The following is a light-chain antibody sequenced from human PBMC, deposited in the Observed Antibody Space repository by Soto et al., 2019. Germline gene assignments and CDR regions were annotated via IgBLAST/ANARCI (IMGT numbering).Light chain of an antibody. CDR3: TSYVGNDIWV. V-gene: IGLV2-8*01. CDR2: EVT. Sequence: QSALTQLPSASGSPGQSVTISCTGTSSDVGAYKYVSWYQQYPGKAPKLMIYEVTKRPSGVPDRFSGSKSGNTASLTDSGLQAEDEADYYCTSYVGNDIWVFGGGTKLTVL. CDR1: SSDVGAYKY. J-gene: IGLJ3*02.